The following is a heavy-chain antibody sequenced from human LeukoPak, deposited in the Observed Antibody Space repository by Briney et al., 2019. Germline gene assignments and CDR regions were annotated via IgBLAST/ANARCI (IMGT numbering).Heavy chain of an antibody. Sequence: ASVKVSCKASGYTFTGYYIHWVRQAPGQGLEWMGWINPNSGGTNYAQKFQGRVTMTRDTSISTAYMELTKLRSDDTAVYYCARAGMMGRGLWWFDPWGQGTLVTVSS. CDR1: GYTFTGYY. V-gene: IGHV1-2*02. CDR2: INPNSGGT. CDR3: ARAGMMGRGLWWFDP. D-gene: IGHD3-16*01. J-gene: IGHJ5*02.